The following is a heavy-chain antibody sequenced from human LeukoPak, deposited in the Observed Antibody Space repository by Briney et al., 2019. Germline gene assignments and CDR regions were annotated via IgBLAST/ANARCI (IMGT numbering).Heavy chain of an antibody. J-gene: IGHJ3*02. CDR2: INPNSGGT. D-gene: IGHD3-3*01. Sequence: GASVKVSCKASGYTFTGYYMHWVRQAPGQGLEWMGWINPNSGGTNYAQKFQGRVTMTRDTSISTAYMELSRLRSDDTAVYYCAREAGVVITNDAFDIWGQRTMVTVSS. CDR3: AREAGVVITNDAFDI. V-gene: IGHV1-2*02. CDR1: GYTFTGYY.